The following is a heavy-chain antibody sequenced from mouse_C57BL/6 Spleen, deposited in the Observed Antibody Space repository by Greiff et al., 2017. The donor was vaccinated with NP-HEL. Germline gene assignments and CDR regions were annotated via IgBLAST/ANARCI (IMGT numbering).Heavy chain of an antibody. CDR3: ARAVLLRFDY. D-gene: IGHD2-1*01. CDR1: GYSITSGYD. J-gene: IGHJ2*01. CDR2: ISYSGST. Sequence: EVKLLESGPGMVKPSQSLSLTCTVTGYSITSGYDWHWIRHFPGNKLEWMGYISYSGSTNYNPSLKSRISITHDTSKNHFFLKLNSVTTEDTATYYCARAVLLRFDYWGQGTTLTVSS. V-gene: IGHV3-1*01.